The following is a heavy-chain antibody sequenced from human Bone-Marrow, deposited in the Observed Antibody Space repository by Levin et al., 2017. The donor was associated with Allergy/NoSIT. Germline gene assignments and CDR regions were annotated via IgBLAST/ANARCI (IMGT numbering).Heavy chain of an antibody. CDR2: ISAYNGNT. V-gene: IGHV1-18*01. CDR3: ARDRYLVSYCSGGSCSRQPFDY. Sequence: PVASVKVSCKASGYTFTSYGISWVRQAPGQGLEWMGWISAYNGNTNYAQKLQGRVTMTTDTSTSTAYMELRSLRSDDTAVYYCARDRYLVSYCSGGSCSRQPFDYWGQGTLVTVSS. J-gene: IGHJ4*02. D-gene: IGHD2-15*01. CDR1: GYTFTSYG.